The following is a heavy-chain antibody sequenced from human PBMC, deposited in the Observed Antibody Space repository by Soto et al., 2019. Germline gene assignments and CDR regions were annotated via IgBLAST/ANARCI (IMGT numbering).Heavy chain of an antibody. V-gene: IGHV4-34*01. CDR3: ARGIYDILTGYSSNDAFDI. J-gene: IGHJ3*02. CDR1: GGSFSGYY. D-gene: IGHD3-9*01. CDR2: INHSGST. Sequence: QVQLQQWGAGLLKPSETLSLTCAVYGGSFSGYYWSWIRQPPGKGLEWIGEINHSGSTNYNPSLKCRVTISVDTSKNQFSLKLSSVTAADTAVYYCARGIYDILTGYSSNDAFDIWGQGTMVTVSS.